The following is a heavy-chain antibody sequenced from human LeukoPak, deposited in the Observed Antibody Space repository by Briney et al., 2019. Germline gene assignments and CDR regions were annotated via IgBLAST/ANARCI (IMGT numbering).Heavy chain of an antibody. CDR2: INPSGGST. Sequence: ASVKVSCKASGYTFTSYYMHWVRQAPGQGLEWMGRINPSGGSTSYAQKFQGRVTMTRDMSTSTVYMELSSLRSEDTAVYYCARVPRGSYDKYYFDYWGQGTLVTVSS. J-gene: IGHJ4*02. CDR3: ARVPRGSYDKYYFDY. V-gene: IGHV1-46*01. D-gene: IGHD1-26*01. CDR1: GYTFTSYY.